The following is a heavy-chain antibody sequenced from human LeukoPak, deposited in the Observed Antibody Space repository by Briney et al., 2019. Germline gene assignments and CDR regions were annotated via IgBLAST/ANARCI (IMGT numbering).Heavy chain of an antibody. D-gene: IGHD3-22*01. Sequence: SETLSLTCTVSGGSISSYYWSWIRQPPGKGLEWIGYIYYGGSTNYNPSLKSRVTISVDTSKNQFSLKLSSVTAADTAVYYCAGRHYYYDSSGNPGGFDPWGQGTLVTVSS. CDR1: GGSISSYY. CDR3: AGRHYYYDSSGNPGGFDP. J-gene: IGHJ5*02. V-gene: IGHV4-59*01. CDR2: IYYGGST.